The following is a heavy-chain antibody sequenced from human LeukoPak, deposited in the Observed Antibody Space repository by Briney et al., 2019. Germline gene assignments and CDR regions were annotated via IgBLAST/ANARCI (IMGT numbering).Heavy chain of an antibody. CDR1: GYSFTNYW. J-gene: IGHJ4*02. CDR3: ARLTSSWSFDY. CDR2: ISPDGSDT. Sequence: GESLKISCRGSGYSFTNYWIGWVRQMPGKGLEWMGIISPDGSDTRYSPSFQGQVTISADKSITTAYLQWSSLKASDTAMYYCARLTSSWSFDYWGQGTLVTVSS. V-gene: IGHV5-51*01. D-gene: IGHD6-13*01.